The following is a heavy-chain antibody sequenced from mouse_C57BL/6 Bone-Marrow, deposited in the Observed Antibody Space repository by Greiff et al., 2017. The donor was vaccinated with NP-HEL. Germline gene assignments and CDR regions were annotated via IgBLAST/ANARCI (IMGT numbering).Heavy chain of an antibody. CDR2: INPNNGGT. CDR1: GYTFTDYY. V-gene: IGHV1-26*01. D-gene: IGHD2-1*01. Sequence: EVQLQQSGPELVKPGASVKISCKASGYTFTDYYMNWVKQSHGKSLEWIGDINPNNGGTSYNQKFKGKATLTVDKSSSTAYMELRSLTSEDSAVYYCARKEVYYGNYEGAMDYWGQGTSVTVSS. CDR3: ARKEVYYGNYEGAMDY. J-gene: IGHJ4*01.